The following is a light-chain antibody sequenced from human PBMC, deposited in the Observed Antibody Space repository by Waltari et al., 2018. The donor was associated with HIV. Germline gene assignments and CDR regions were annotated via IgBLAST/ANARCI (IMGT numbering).Light chain of an antibody. Sequence: QSTLTQPPSVSGSLGQSVTLACSGTSTDIGSYNRSSWYQRPPGTAPKLIIYEVTNRPSGVAVRFSGSKSGNTASLTISGLQAEDEADYYCSSYTTSSTWVFGGGTQLTVL. J-gene: IGLJ3*02. V-gene: IGLV2-18*02. CDR3: SSYTTSSTWV. CDR2: EVT. CDR1: STDIGSYNR.